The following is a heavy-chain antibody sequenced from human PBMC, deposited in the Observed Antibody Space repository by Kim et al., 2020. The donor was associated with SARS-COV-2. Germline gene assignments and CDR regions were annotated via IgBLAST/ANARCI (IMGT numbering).Heavy chain of an antibody. D-gene: IGHD3-10*01. CDR2: ISYDGSNK. CDR3: ASAPGYYGSGSLPGWFDP. V-gene: IGHV3-30-3*01. Sequence: GGSLRLSCAASGFTFSSYAIHWVRQAPGKGLEWVAVISYDGSNKYYADSVKGRFTISRDNSKNTLYLQMNSLRAEDTAVYYCASAPGYYGSGSLPGWFDPWGQGTLVTVSS. J-gene: IGHJ5*02. CDR1: GFTFSSYA.